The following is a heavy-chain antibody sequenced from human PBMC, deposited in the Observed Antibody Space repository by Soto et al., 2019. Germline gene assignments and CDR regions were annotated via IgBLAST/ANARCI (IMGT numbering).Heavy chain of an antibody. Sequence: EVQLVESGGGLVQPGGSLRLSCAASGFTFSTYWMHWVRQAPGKGLEWVANIKQDGSEKYYRVSVKGRFTISRDNAKSSLYLQINNLRAEDTAVYYCARVLAAADSLWGQASLVSVTS. CDR1: GFTFSTYW. D-gene: IGHD6-13*01. J-gene: IGHJ4*02. CDR2: IKQDGSEK. V-gene: IGHV3-7*01. CDR3: ARVLAAADSL.